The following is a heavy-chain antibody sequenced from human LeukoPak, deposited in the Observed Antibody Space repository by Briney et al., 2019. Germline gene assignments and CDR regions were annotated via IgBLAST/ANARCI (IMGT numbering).Heavy chain of an antibody. D-gene: IGHD3-10*01. CDR3: ARDLGYYGSGSYYNLIYYMDV. V-gene: IGHV3-21*01. Sequence: GGSLRLSCAASGFTFSSYSMNWVRQAPGKGLEWVSSISSSSSYIYYADSVKGRFTISRDNAKNSLYLQMNSLRAEDTAVYYCARDLGYYGSGSYYNLIYYMDVWGKGTTATISS. CDR1: GFTFSSYS. J-gene: IGHJ6*03. CDR2: ISSSSSYI.